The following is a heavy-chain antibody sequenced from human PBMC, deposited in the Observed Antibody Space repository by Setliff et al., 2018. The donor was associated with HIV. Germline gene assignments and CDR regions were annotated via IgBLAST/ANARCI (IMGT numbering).Heavy chain of an antibody. V-gene: IGHV4-39*07. D-gene: IGHD2-21*02. J-gene: IGHJ4*02. CDR3: ARQGNIVVVTSFDY. CDR1: GGSISTSNYY. Sequence: SETLSLTFSVSGGSISTSNYYWGWVRQPPGKGLEWVGNVDYTGSTYYNPSLKSRVTLSVDTSKNQFSLRLNSVTAADTAVYYCARQGNIVVVTSFDYWGQGTLVTVSS. CDR2: VDYTGST.